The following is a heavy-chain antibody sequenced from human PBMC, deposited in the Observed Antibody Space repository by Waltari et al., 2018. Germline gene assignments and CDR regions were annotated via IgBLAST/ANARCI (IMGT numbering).Heavy chain of an antibody. J-gene: IGHJ5*02. CDR1: GFAFSNRP. D-gene: IGHD6-13*01. Sequence: EVQLLESGGDLVPPGGSLRVFCAASGFAFSNRPLGWGRQAPGKGLEWVSISYRNDDTSYADSVKGRFTISKDISKTTLYLQMHSRRVEDTGVYFCARGGLAEAAGGLWTGWFGPWGQGTLVTVSS. V-gene: IGHV3-23*03. CDR3: ARGGLAEAAGGLWTGWFGP. CDR2: ISYRNDDT.